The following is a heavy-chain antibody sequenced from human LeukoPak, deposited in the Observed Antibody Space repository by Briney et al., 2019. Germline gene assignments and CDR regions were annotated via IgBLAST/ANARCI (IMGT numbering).Heavy chain of an antibody. J-gene: IGHJ4*02. V-gene: IGHV4-30-2*01. CDR1: GGSISSGGYS. Sequence: PSETLSLTCAVSGGSISSGGYSWSWIRQPPGKGLEWIGYIYHSGSTYYNPSLKSRVTISVDRSKNQFSLKLSSVTAADTAVYYCARGRSMVRGVIMDYWGQGTLVTVSS. CDR2: IYHSGST. D-gene: IGHD3-10*01. CDR3: ARGRSMVRGVIMDY.